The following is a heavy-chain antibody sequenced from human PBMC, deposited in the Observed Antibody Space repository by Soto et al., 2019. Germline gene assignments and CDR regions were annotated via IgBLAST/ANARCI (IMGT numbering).Heavy chain of an antibody. J-gene: IGHJ3*02. CDR3: ARVGPSIAVAVHAFDI. Sequence: GGSLRLSCAASGFTFSSYSMNWVRQAPGKGLEWVSSISSSSSYIYYADSVKGRFTISRDNAKNSLYLQMNSLRAEDTAVYYCARVGPSIAVAVHAFDIWGQGTMVTVSS. V-gene: IGHV3-21*01. CDR2: ISSSSSYI. CDR1: GFTFSSYS. D-gene: IGHD6-19*01.